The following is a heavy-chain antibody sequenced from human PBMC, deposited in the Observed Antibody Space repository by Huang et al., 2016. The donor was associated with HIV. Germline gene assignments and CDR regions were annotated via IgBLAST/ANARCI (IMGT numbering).Heavy chain of an antibody. CDR1: GFTFASYD. Sequence: EVQLLDSGGGLVQLGGSLRLSCAASGFTFASYDMSWVRQGPGKGLGWVSGISGRGDSTYFAYHVKGRVTISRDNSKNPVYLQMSSLRVDDTAIYYCATSGYSGYDYAYCFDYWGQGTLVTVSS. CDR2: ISGRGDST. D-gene: IGHD5-12*01. V-gene: IGHV3-23*01. J-gene: IGHJ4*02. CDR3: ATSGYSGYDYAYCFDY.